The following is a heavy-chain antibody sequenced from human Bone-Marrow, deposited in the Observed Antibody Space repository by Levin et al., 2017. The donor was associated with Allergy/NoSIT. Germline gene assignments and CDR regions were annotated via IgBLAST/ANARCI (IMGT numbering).Heavy chain of an antibody. CDR2: ISAYNGHI. D-gene: IGHD3-16*01. Sequence: GESLKISCKASGYIFSHYGFNWVRQAPGQGLEWMGWISAYNGHIGYAQKFQGRVTMTTDTSTETGYMELRSLRSDDTAVYYCARWGGPTGIQSNYWGQGTVVTVSS. J-gene: IGHJ4*02. CDR3: ARWGGPTGIQSNY. CDR1: GYIFSHYG. V-gene: IGHV1-18*01.